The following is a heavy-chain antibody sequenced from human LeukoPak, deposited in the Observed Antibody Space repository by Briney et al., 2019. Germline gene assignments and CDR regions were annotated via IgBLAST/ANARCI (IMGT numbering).Heavy chain of an antibody. D-gene: IGHD6-6*01. CDR3: TTDGPYSRSSVDY. J-gene: IGHJ4*02. CDR2: IKQDGSEK. Sequence: QSGGSLRLSCAASGFTFSSYWMSWVRQAPGKGLEWVANIKQDGSEKYYVDSVKGRFTISRDNAKNSLYLQMNSLKTEDTAVYYCTTDGPYSRSSVDYWGQGTLVTVSS. V-gene: IGHV3-7*03. CDR1: GFTFSSYW.